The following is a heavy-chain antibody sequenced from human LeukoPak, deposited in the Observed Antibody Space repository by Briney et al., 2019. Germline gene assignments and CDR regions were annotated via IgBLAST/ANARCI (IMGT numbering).Heavy chain of an antibody. CDR2: IKQDGSEK. CDR3: ARALGIFGVVINYYGMDV. V-gene: IGHV3-7*01. CDR1: GFTFSSYW. Sequence: PGGSLRLSCAASGFTFSSYWMSWVRQAPGKGLEWVANIKQDGSEKYYVDSVKGRFTISRDNAKNSLYLQMNSLRAEDTAVYYCARALGIFGVVINYYGMDVWGQGTTVTVSS. J-gene: IGHJ6*02. D-gene: IGHD3-3*01.